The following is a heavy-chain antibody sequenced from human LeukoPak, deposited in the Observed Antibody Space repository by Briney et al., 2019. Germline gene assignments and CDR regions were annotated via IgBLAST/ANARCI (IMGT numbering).Heavy chain of an antibody. D-gene: IGHD5-24*01. CDR3: ARDTGGGYTPPNYYYYMDV. CDR2: ISGSSGNT. CDR1: GFTFSNYA. J-gene: IGHJ6*03. Sequence: LSGGSLRLSCAASGFTFSNYAMSWVRQTPGKGLEWVSAISGSSGNTHYADSVKGRFTISRDNSKNTLYLQMNSLRPEDTAVYYCARDTGGGYTPPNYYYYMDVWGKGTTVTVSS. V-gene: IGHV3-23*01.